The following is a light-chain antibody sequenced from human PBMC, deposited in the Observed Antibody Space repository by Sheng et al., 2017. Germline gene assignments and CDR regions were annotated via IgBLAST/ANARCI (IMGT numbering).Light chain of an antibody. CDR1: QGISTY. Sequence: QLTQSPSSLSASVGDRVIITCRASQGISTYLAWYQQKPEKAPNLLIYGASTLHSGVPSRFSGSGSGTDFTLTISGLHPEDFAVYFCQQSYSSPLTFGGGTKVEI. CDR2: GAS. V-gene: IGKV1-39*01. CDR3: QQSYSSPLT. J-gene: IGKJ4*01.